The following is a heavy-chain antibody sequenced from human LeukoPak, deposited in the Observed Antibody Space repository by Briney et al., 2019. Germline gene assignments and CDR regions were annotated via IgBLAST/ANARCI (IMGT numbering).Heavy chain of an antibody. D-gene: IGHD4-23*01. CDR3: ARAPASDYGGN. J-gene: IGHJ4*02. CDR2: IWYDGSNK. CDR1: GFTFSSYG. Sequence: GGSLRLSCAASGFTFSSYGMHWVRQAPGKGLEWVAVIWYDGSNKYYADSVKGRLTISRDNSKNMLYLQMNSLRAEDTAVYYCARAPASDYGGNWGQGTLVTVSS. V-gene: IGHV3-33*01.